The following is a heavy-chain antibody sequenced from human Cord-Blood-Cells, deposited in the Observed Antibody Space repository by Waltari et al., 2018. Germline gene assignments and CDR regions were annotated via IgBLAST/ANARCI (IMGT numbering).Heavy chain of an antibody. Sequence: QVQLQQWGAGQLTPPETLSHTCAVYGGSFSGYYWSWIRQPPWKGREWIGEINHSGSTNYNPPLKSRVTISVDTSKNQFSLKLSSVTAADTAVYYCARVRHGFYFDYWGQGTLVTVSS. J-gene: IGHJ4*02. CDR3: ARVRHGFYFDY. V-gene: IGHV4-34*01. CDR2: INHSGST. CDR1: GGSFSGYY.